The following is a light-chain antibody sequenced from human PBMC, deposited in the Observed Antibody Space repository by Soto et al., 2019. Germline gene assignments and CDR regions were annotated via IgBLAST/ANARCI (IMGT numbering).Light chain of an antibody. V-gene: IGKV1-5*03. CDR2: KAS. CDR1: QSISSW. J-gene: IGKJ2*01. CDR3: QQYNSYAYT. Sequence: DIQMTQSPSTLSASVGDGVTITCRASQSISSWLAWYQQKPGKAPKLLIYKASSLESGVPSRVSGSGSGTEFTLTISSLQPDDFATYYSQQYNSYAYTFGQGTKLEIK.